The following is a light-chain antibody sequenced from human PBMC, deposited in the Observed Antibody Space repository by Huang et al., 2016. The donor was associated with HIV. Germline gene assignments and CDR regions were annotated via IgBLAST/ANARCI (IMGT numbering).Light chain of an antibody. J-gene: IGKJ5*01. CDR3: MQALQTPIT. CDR1: QSLLYSNGYNY. CDR2: LVS. Sequence: DIVMTQSPLSLLVTPGEPASISCRSSQSLLYSNGYNYLDWYLQKQGQSPQLLIYLVSVRASGVPDRFSGSGLGTDFTLKISRVEAEDVGVYYCMQALQTPITFGQGTRLEIK. V-gene: IGKV2-28*01.